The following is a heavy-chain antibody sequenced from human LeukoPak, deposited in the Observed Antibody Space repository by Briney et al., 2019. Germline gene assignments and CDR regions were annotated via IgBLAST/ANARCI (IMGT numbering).Heavy chain of an antibody. Sequence: AGESLKISCKASGYKFVNYWLAWVRQTPGKGLEWMGIIYPGDSDTRYSPTFQGQVTISADKSISTAYLQWSSLKASDSAMYYCARQGPGNFGVVAEDYWGQGTLVTVSS. CDR1: GYKFVNYW. D-gene: IGHD3-3*01. CDR3: ARQGPGNFGVVAEDY. CDR2: IYPGDSDT. J-gene: IGHJ4*02. V-gene: IGHV5-51*01.